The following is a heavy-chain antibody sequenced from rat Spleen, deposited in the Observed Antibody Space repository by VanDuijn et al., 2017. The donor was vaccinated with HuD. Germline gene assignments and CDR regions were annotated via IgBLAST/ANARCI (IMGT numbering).Heavy chain of an antibody. J-gene: IGHJ1*01. CDR1: GFTFSDYS. D-gene: IGHD1-2*01. V-gene: IGHV5-17*01. CDR3: ARHRYYYSSYPYWYFDF. CDR2: IIYDGSGT. Sequence: EVQLVESDGGLVQPGRSLKLSCAASGFTFSDYSMAWVRQAPKKGPEWVATIIYDGSGTYYRDSVRGRFTISRDNAKSTLYLQMNSLRSEDTATYYCARHRYYYSSYPYWYFDFWGPGTMVTVSS.